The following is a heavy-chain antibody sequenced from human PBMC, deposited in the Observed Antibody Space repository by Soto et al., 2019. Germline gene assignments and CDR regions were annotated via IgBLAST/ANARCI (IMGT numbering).Heavy chain of an antibody. Sequence: QVQLVESGGGVVQPGRSLRLSCAASGFTFSSYGMHWVRQAPGKGLEWVAVIWYDGSNKYYADSVKGRFTISRDNSKNTLSRQMNSRRAEDTAVYYCAREKYDMLTATRKGMDVWGQGTTVTVSS. J-gene: IGHJ6*02. D-gene: IGHD3-9*01. CDR3: AREKYDMLTATRKGMDV. CDR1: GFTFSSYG. V-gene: IGHV3-33*01. CDR2: IWYDGSNK.